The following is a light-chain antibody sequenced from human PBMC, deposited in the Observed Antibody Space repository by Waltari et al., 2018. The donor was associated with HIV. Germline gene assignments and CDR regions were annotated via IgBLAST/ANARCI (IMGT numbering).Light chain of an antibody. CDR2: SST. CDR1: TGPVIIGHY. V-gene: IGLV7-43*01. J-gene: IGLJ2*01. Sequence: QAVVTQEPSVTVSPGGTVTLNCTSATGPVIIGHYANWLQQRPGQTPRPLIYSSTKRHSLTPERFSAYLVGGRAALILSTVWPEGEAVYYCMLFFRSSYLFGGGTKVTVL. CDR3: MLFFRSSYL.